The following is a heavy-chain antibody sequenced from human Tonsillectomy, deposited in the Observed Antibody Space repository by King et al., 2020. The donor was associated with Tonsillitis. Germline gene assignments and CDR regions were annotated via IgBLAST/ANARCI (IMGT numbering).Heavy chain of an antibody. D-gene: IGHD3-3*01. CDR1: GFTFSHAW. V-gene: IGHV3-15*07. J-gene: IGHJ4*01. CDR2: INTRTAGGAT. CDR3: STGVGTTFGVVGYFLEY. Sequence: VQLVESGGGLVKPGGSLRLSCAASGFTFSHAWMSWVRQAPGKGLEWVGRINTRTAGGATDYAAPVKGRFTISRDDSKKTLYLQMNSLKTEDTAVYYWSTGVGTTFGVVGYFLEYWGHGTLVTVSS.